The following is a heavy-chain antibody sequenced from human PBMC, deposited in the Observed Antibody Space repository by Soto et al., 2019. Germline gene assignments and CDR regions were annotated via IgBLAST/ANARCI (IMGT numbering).Heavy chain of an antibody. CDR1: GFTFSIYP. D-gene: IGHD3-22*01. J-gene: IGHJ4*02. CDR2: ISYDGDDK. CDR3: ARGPNYYDDSGYFAY. Sequence: PGGSLRLSCAASGFTFSIYPMHWVRQAPGKGLEWVALISYDGDDKYYADSVKGRFTISRDNSKNTVYLEMNSLRAEDTSVYFCARGPNYYDDSGYFAYWGQGALVTVS. V-gene: IGHV3-30-3*01.